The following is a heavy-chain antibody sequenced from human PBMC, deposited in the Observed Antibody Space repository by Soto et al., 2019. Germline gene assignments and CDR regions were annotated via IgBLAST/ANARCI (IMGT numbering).Heavy chain of an antibody. Sequence: QLQLQESASGLLKPSQTLSLTCAVFVGSVSSGGYSWGWIRQPLGKGRGGIGDIYHSGGIDYNPSFESRVTISLDRSQNQFSLKLESVSAADTAVYYCARSLLTRIRGATIPYYSVMDVWGQGTTVTVSS. D-gene: IGHD3-10*01. CDR2: IYHSGGI. V-gene: IGHV4-30-2*01. CDR3: ARSLLTRIRGATIPYYSVMDV. CDR1: VGSVSSGGYS. J-gene: IGHJ6*02.